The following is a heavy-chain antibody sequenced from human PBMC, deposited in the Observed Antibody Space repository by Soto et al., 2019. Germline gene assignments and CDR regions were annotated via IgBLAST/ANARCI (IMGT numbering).Heavy chain of an antibody. D-gene: IGHD3-16*01. CDR3: ARLSRLHLGELWDAFDI. Sequence: QVQLVQSGSEVKKPGASVKVSCKASGYSFTIYGISWVRQAPGQGLEWRGWISAYNGNTNYSQKLQGRVTMTTDTSTSTAYMELRSLRSDDTAVYYCARLSRLHLGELWDAFDIWGQGTMVTVSS. J-gene: IGHJ3*02. CDR1: GYSFTIYG. V-gene: IGHV1-18*01. CDR2: ISAYNGNT.